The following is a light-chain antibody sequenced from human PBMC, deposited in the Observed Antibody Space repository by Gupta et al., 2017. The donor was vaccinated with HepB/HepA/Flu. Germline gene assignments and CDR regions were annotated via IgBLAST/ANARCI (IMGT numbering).Light chain of an antibody. CDR1: SDNVGNHG. CDR2: RNN. V-gene: IGLV10-54*04. J-gene: IGLJ2*01. Sequence: AGLTQPPSVSKGLRQTATLTCTGNSDNVGNHGAAWLQQHQVHPPKLLSYRNNTRPSGISERFSASRSGSTASLTITGLHPEDEADYYCSSWDSILNARIFGGGTKLTVL. CDR3: SSWDSILNARI.